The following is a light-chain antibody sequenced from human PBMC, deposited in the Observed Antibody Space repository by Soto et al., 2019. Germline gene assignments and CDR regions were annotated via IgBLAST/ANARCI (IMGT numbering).Light chain of an antibody. CDR1: QSISYW. Sequence: DIQMTQSPSTLSASVGDRVTITCRASQSISYWLAWYQQKPGKAPKVLIYDASSLESGVPSGFSGSGSGTEFTLTINSLQPDDLATYYCQQYNTYWTFGQGTKVDIK. CDR3: QQYNTYWT. V-gene: IGKV1-5*01. J-gene: IGKJ1*01. CDR2: DAS.